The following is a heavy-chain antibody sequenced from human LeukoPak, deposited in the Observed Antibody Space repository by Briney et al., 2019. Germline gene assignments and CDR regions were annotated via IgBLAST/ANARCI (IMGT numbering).Heavy chain of an antibody. CDR2: IYPGDSDT. D-gene: IGHD3-16*02. Sequence: GESLKISCKGSGYSFTSYWIGWVRQMPGKGLEWMGIIYPGDSDTRYSPSFQGQVTISADKSISTAYLQWSSLKASDTAMYYCARQRGSDYVWGSYRPVYHFDYWGQGTLVTVSS. CDR3: ARQRGSDYVWGSYRPVYHFDY. V-gene: IGHV5-51*01. CDR1: GYSFTSYW. J-gene: IGHJ4*02.